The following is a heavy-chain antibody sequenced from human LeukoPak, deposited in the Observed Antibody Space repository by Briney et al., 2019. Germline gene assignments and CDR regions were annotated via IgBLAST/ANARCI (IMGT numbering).Heavy chain of an antibody. CDR3: ARVSLPDRYSYGHLDY. V-gene: IGHV1-69*05. CDR2: IIPIFGTA. CDR1: GGTFSSYA. Sequence: ASVKVSCKASGGTFSSYAISWVRQAPGQGLEWMGGIIPIFGTANYAQKFQGRVTITTDESTSTAYMELSSLRSEDTAVYYCARVSLPDRYSYGHLDYWGQGTLVTVSS. J-gene: IGHJ4*02. D-gene: IGHD5-18*01.